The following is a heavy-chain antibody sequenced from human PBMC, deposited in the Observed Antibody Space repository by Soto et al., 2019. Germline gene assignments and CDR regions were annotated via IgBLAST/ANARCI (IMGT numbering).Heavy chain of an antibody. J-gene: IGHJ4*02. CDR1: GFTFNSHA. D-gene: IGHD2-2*02. CDR3: ARGPRSCSSTSCYTVDY. CDR2: ISYGGANK. Sequence: QVQLAESGGGVVQPGRSLRLSCAVSGFTFNSHAMHWVRQAPGKGLEWVAVISYGGANKYYVDSVKGRFTISRDNSENTLFLQMDSLRPEDTALYFCARGPRSCSSTSCYTVDYWGRGTLVTVSS. V-gene: IGHV3-30*03.